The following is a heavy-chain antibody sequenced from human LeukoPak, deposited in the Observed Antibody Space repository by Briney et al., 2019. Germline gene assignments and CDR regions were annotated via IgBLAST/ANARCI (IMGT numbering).Heavy chain of an antibody. Sequence: ASVKVSCKASGYTFTSYDINWVRQATGQGLEWMGWMNPNSGNTGYAQKFQGRVTVTRNTSISTAYMELSSLRSEDTAVYYCARVSAILFMDVWGQGTTVTVSS. J-gene: IGHJ6*02. CDR1: GYTFTSYD. V-gene: IGHV1-8*01. CDR3: ARVSAILFMDV. D-gene: IGHD2-2*02. CDR2: MNPNSGNT.